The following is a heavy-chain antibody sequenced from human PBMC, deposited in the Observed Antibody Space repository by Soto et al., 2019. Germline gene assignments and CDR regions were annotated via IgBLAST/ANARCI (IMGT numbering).Heavy chain of an antibody. J-gene: IGHJ6*02. Sequence: ASVKVTCKASGGTFSSYAISWVRQAPGKGPEWMGGFDPEEDETIYAQKFKGRVAMTEDTSTDTAYMELSSLRSEDTAMYYCATGGGLGTGEHTPPFSQGRDVWAQGTGVT. CDR1: GGTFSSYA. V-gene: IGHV1-24*01. CDR3: ATGGGLGTGEHTPPFSQGRDV. CDR2: FDPEEDET. D-gene: IGHD2-15*01.